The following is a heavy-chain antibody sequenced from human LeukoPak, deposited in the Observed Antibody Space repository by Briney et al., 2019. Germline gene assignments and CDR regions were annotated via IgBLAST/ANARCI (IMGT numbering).Heavy chain of an antibody. Sequence: SETLSLTCTVSGGSISSSSHYWGWIRQPPGKGLEWIGSIYYSGSTYYNPSLKSRVTISVDTSKNQFSLKLSSVSAADTAVSHCARRDGCIIGFFAYWGQGTLVTVSS. V-gene: IGHV4-39*01. CDR3: ARRDGCIIGFFAY. D-gene: IGHD5-24*01. CDR2: IYYSGST. J-gene: IGHJ4*02. CDR1: GGSISSSSHY.